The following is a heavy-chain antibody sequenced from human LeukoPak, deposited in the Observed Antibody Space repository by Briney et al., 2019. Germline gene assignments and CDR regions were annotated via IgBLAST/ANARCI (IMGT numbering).Heavy chain of an antibody. J-gene: IGHJ5*01. CDR3: ARLPTGYPNWFDS. CDR2: VHSRGTT. D-gene: IGHD4-17*01. Sequence: PSGTLSLTCTVSGGSITSSSGYNWGCIRQSPGKRLEWIGAVHSRGTTYYNPSFKSRVTMSVDTSKNQFSLRLRFVPAADTAVYYCARLPTGYPNWFDSWGQGTLVTVSS. V-gene: IGHV4-39*01. CDR1: GGSITSSSGYN.